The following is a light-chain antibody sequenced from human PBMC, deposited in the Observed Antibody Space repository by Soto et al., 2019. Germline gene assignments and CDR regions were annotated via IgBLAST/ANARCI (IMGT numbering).Light chain of an antibody. Sequence: DIQMTQSPSSLSASVGSRFTITCRASQSISSYLNWYQQKPGKAPKLLIYAASSLQSGVPSRFSGSGSGTDFTLTISSLQPEDFATYYCQQIYSIPSTFGQGTRLENK. J-gene: IGKJ5*01. CDR1: QSISSY. CDR3: QQIYSIPST. V-gene: IGKV1-39*01. CDR2: AAS.